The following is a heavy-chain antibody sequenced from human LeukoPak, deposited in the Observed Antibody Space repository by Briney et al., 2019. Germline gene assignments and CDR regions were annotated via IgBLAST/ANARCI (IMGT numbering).Heavy chain of an antibody. D-gene: IGHD3-3*01. CDR2: ISGSGGST. V-gene: IGHV3-23*01. Sequence: GGSLRLSRAASGFTFSSYAMSWVRQAPGKGLEWVSAISGSGGSTYYADSVKGRFTISRDNSKNTLYLQMNSLRAEDTAVYYSAKAPVLRFLEWLLGYFDYWGQGTLVTVSS. J-gene: IGHJ4*02. CDR1: GFTFSSYA. CDR3: AKAPVLRFLEWLLGYFDY.